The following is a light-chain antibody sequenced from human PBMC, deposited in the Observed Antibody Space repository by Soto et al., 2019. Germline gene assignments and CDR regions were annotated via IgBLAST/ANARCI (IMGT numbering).Light chain of an antibody. V-gene: IGLV1-44*01. J-gene: IGLJ1*01. Sequence: QSVLTQPPSASGTPGQRVTISCSGSSSNIGSNPVNWYQQPPGTAPKFLIYSNNQRPSGVPDRFSGSKSGTSASLAISGLQSEDEADYYCAAWDDSLNGLYVFGTGTKVTVL. CDR1: SSNIGSNP. CDR2: SNN. CDR3: AAWDDSLNGLYV.